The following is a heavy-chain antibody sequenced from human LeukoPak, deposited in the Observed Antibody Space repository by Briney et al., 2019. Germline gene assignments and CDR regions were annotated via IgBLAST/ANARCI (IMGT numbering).Heavy chain of an antibody. CDR2: ISSSSSYI. V-gene: IGHV3-21*01. J-gene: IGHJ5*02. CDR1: GFTFSSYS. Sequence: GGSLRLSCAASGFTFSSYSMNWVRQAPGKGLEWVSSISSSSSYIYYADSVKGRFTISRDNAKNSLYLQMNSLRAEDTAVYYCARDPFYGEGNWFDPWGQGTLVTVSS. D-gene: IGHD3-10*01. CDR3: ARDPFYGEGNWFDP.